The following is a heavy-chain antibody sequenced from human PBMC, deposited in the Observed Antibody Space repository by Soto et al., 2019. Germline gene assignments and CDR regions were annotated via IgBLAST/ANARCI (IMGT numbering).Heavy chain of an antibody. D-gene: IGHD2-2*01. V-gene: IGHV3-23*01. Sequence: LRLSCAASGFTFNNYAMSWVRQAPGKGLEWVSSITNTGAVTYYADSVKGRFSISRDNSKDTVSLQMNSLSANDTAVYYCAKLGINMPEVPWSQGTLVTVS. J-gene: IGHJ5*02. CDR3: AKLGINMPEVP. CDR1: GFTFNNYA. CDR2: ITNTGAVT.